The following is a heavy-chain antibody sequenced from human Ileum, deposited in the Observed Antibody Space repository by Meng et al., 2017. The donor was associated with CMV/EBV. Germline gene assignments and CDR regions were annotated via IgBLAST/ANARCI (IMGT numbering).Heavy chain of an antibody. D-gene: IGHD1-7*01. CDR3: TRFGLELRFDYYYYGMDV. CDR1: GFTFCDYA. V-gene: IGHV3-49*04. CDR2: IRSKAYGGTT. J-gene: IGHJ6*02. Sequence: GESLKISCTASGFTFCDYAMSWVRQAPGKGLEWVGFIRSKAYGGTTEYAASVKGRFTISRDDSKSIAYLQMNSLKTEDTAVYYCTRFGLELRFDYYYYGMDVWGQGTTVTVSS.